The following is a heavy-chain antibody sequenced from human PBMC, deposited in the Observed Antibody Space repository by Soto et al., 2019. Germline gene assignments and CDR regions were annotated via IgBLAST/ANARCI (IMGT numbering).Heavy chain of an antibody. CDR3: ARDYSNTGFDY. J-gene: IGHJ4*02. Sequence: QVQLVESGGGLVKPGGSLTLSCTASGFALVDYMSWIRQAPGKGLESVSYISGSGAYTTYADSVRGRFTISRDNAKNSLYLQMNNLRAEDTAVYYCARDYSNTGFDYWGQGTLVTVSS. CDR2: ISGSGAYT. V-gene: IGHV3-11*05. D-gene: IGHD5-18*01. CDR1: GFALVDY.